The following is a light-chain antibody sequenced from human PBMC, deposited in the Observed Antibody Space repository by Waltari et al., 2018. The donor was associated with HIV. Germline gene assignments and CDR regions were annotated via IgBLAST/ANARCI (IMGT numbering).Light chain of an antibody. V-gene: IGKV4-1*01. J-gene: IGKJ2*01. CDR3: QQYYTTPLT. CDR1: QSILYSSNNKNF. CDR2: WGA. Sequence: DIVMTQSPDALAVSLDERATINCKSSQSILYSSNNKNFLAWYQQKPGQPPKLLIYWGATRESAVPDRVSGSGSDTDFTLTISSLQAEDVAVYYCQQYYTTPLTFGQGTKLEIK.